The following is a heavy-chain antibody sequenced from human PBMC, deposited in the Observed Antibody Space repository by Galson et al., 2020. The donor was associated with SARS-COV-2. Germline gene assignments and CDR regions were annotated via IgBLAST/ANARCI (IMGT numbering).Heavy chain of an antibody. CDR2: IKQDGSEK. CDR1: GFTFSSYW. V-gene: IGHV3-7*02. J-gene: IGHJ4*02. D-gene: IGHD3-10*01. Sequence: HSGGTLRLSCAASGFTFSSYWMSWVRQAPGKGLEWVANIKQDGSEKYYVDSVKGRVTISRENAKNARYLQMNSLRAEDTAVYDCASWFGDNWGQGTLVTVSS. CDR3: ASWFGDN.